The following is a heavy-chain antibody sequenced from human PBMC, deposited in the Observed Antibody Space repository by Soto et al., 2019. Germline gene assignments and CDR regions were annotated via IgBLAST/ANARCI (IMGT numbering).Heavy chain of an antibody. J-gene: IGHJ4*02. Sequence: SETLSLTCTVSGGSISSSSYYWGWIRQPPGKGLESIGSIYYSGSTYYNPSLKSRVTISVDTSKNQFSLKLSSVTAADTAVYYCARHDRVGSGWSFDYWGQGTLVTVSS. D-gene: IGHD6-19*01. CDR2: IYYSGST. CDR3: ARHDRVGSGWSFDY. V-gene: IGHV4-39*01. CDR1: GGSISSSSYY.